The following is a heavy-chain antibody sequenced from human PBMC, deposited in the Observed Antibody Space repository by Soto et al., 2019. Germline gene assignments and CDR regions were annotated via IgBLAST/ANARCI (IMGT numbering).Heavy chain of an antibody. V-gene: IGHV4-61*01. CDR1: GGSVSSGSYY. J-gene: IGHJ4*02. CDR3: ARGRYSSSWYREFDY. CDR2: IYYSGST. D-gene: IGHD6-13*01. Sequence: SETLSLTCTVSGGSVSSGSYYWSWIRQPPGKGLEWIGYIYYSGSTNYNPSLKSRVTISVDTSKNQFSLKLSSVTAADTAVYYCARGRYSSSWYREFDYWGQGTLVTVSS.